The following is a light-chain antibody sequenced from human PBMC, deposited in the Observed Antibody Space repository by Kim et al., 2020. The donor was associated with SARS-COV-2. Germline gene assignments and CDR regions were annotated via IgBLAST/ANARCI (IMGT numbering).Light chain of an antibody. J-gene: IGLJ1*01. V-gene: IGLV2-14*03. CDR2: DVS. CDR3: SSYTSSSTQV. Sequence: PGQSITISCTGTSSDVGGYNYVSWYQQHPGKAPKLLIYDVSYRPSGVSNRFSGSKSGNTASLTISGLQAEDEADYYCSSYTSSSTQVFGTGTKVTVL. CDR1: SSDVGGYNY.